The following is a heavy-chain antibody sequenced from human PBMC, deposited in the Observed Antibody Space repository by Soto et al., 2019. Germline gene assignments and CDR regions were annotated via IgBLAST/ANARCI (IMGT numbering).Heavy chain of an antibody. Sequence: ASVKVSCKASGYIFTSYGISWVRQAPGQGLEWMGWISGHNGNTYYAQKFQGRVTMTTDTSTTTAYMELRSLRSDDTAVYYCARDLYYYDSSNYFDTFDIWGQGTMVTVS. CDR1: GYIFTSYG. V-gene: IGHV1-18*01. CDR3: ARDLYYYDSSNYFDTFDI. J-gene: IGHJ3*02. D-gene: IGHD3-22*01. CDR2: ISGHNGNT.